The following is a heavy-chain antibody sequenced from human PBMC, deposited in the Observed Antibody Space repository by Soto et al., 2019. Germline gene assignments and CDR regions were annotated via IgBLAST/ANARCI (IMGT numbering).Heavy chain of an antibody. CDR1: GGTFSSYA. J-gene: IGHJ6*02. V-gene: IGHV1-69*13. CDR2: IIPIFGTA. Sequence: GASVKVSCKASGGTFSSYAISWVRQAPGQGLEWMGGIIPIFGTAKYAQKFQCRVTITADESTSIDFMELSSVRSEDTAVYYCARRNIAAAGNPYYYYGMDVWGQGTTVTVSS. CDR3: ARRNIAAAGNPYYYYGMDV. D-gene: IGHD6-13*01.